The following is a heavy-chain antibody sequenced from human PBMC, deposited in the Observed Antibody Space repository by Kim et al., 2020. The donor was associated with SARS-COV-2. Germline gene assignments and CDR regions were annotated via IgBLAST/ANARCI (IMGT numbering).Heavy chain of an antibody. J-gene: IGHJ6*02. D-gene: IGHD3-10*01. CDR2: IYSGGST. Sequence: GGSLRLSCAASGFTVSSNYMSWVRQAPGKGLEWVSVIYSGGSTYYADSVKGRFTISRDNSKNTLYLQMNSLRAEDTAVYYCARERWGGLYYYGSGSYPNDYYYYYGMDVWGQGTTVTVSS. CDR3: ARERWGGLYYYGSGSYPNDYYYYYGMDV. CDR1: GFTVSSNY. V-gene: IGHV3-53*01.